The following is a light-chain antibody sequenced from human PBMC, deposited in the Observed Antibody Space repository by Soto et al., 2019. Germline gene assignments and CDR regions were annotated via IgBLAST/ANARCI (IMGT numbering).Light chain of an antibody. J-gene: IGKJ1*01. CDR3: QQYNDFRT. V-gene: IGKV1-5*03. CDR2: EAS. Sequence: IQLTQSPSTLSGSVGDRVTITCRASQGVSTWLAWYQQRPSQAPKLLVYEASKLQSGVPSRFSASGSVRDFTLTISSLQPEYSATYYRQQYNDFRTFGQGTKVEI. CDR1: QGVSTW.